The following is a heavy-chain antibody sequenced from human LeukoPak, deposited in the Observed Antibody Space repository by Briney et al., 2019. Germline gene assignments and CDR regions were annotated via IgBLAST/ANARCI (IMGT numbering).Heavy chain of an antibody. V-gene: IGHV1-18*01. CDR2: ISAYNGST. CDR3: ARWAFGVSSTPFDY. CDR1: GYTFTSYG. J-gene: IGHJ4*02. Sequence: ASVKVSCKASGYTFTSYGISWVRQAPGQGLEWMGWISAYNGSTNYAQKLQGRVTMTTDTSTSTAYMELRSLRSDDTAVYYCARWAFGVSSTPFDYWGQGTLVTVSS. D-gene: IGHD3-10*01.